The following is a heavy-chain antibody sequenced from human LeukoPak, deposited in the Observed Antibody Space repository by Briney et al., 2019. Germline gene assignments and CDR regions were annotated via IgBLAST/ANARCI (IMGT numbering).Heavy chain of an antibody. J-gene: IGHJ3*02. V-gene: IGHV4-59*08. Sequence: PSETLSLTCTVSGGSISSYYWSWIRQPPGKGLEWIGYIYYSGSTNYNPSLKSRVTISVDTSKNQFSLKLSSVTAADTAVYYCARHLPTYYYDSSALGDAFDIWGQGTMVTVSS. CDR2: IYYSGST. D-gene: IGHD3-22*01. CDR3: ARHLPTYYYDSSALGDAFDI. CDR1: GGSISSYY.